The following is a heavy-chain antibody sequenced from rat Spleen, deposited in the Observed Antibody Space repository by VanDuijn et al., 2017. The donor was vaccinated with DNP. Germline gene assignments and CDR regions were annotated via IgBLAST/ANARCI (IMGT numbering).Heavy chain of an antibody. CDR1: GYSITSDYR. Sequence: EVQLQESGPGLVKPSQSLSLTCSVTGYSITSDYRWNWIRKFPGNKLEWMGYINSEGTTKYNPSLKSRISVTRDTSKYHFFLQVNSVTPEDSATYYCAILLGVFDNWGQGVMVTVSS. V-gene: IGHV3-3*01. J-gene: IGHJ2*01. CDR3: AILLGVFDN. CDR2: INSEGTT. D-gene: IGHD5-1*01.